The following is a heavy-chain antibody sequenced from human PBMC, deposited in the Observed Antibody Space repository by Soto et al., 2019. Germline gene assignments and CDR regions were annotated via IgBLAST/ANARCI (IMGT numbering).Heavy chain of an antibody. V-gene: IGHV4-39*01. J-gene: IGHJ3*01. CDR3: VRHSDSGDYVTAFHF. Sequence: SETLSLTCTIPGDSITSNNYYWGWIRQPPGKWLEWIGSIYYGRSTYYNPSLQSRVTISVDTSKNQFSLTLSSVTAADTAMYYCVRHSDSGDYVTAFHFWGQGTMVT. CDR2: IYYGRST. D-gene: IGHD4-17*01. CDR1: GDSITSNNYY.